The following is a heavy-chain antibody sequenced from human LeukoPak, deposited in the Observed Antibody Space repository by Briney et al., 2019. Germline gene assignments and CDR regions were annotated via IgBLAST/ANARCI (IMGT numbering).Heavy chain of an antibody. D-gene: IGHD6-13*01. V-gene: IGHV3-23*01. CDR2: ISSSGGSI. CDR3: AKDYSGSWYYFDY. J-gene: IGHJ4*02. Sequence: GESLRLSCAGSKFTFSNYAMTWVRQAPGKGLEWVSTISSSGGSIFYSDSVKGRFTISRDNSRNTVYLQMNSLRAEDTAIYYCAKDYSGSWYYFDYWGQGTLVTVSS. CDR1: KFTFSNYA.